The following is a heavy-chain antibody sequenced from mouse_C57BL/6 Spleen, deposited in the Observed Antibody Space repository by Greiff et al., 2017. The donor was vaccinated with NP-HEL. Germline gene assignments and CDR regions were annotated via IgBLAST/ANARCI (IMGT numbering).Heavy chain of an antibody. CDR2: IHPNSGST. V-gene: IGHV1-64*01. CDR1: GYTFTSYW. J-gene: IGHJ2*01. D-gene: IGHD2-4*01. Sequence: QDQLQQPGAELVKPGASVKLSCKASGYTFTSYWMHWVKQRPGQGLEWIGMIHPNSGSTNYNEKFKSKATLTVDKSSSTAYMQLSSLTSEDSAVYYCARRGVYYDYDGDFDYWGQGTTLTVSS. CDR3: ARRGVYYDYDGDFDY.